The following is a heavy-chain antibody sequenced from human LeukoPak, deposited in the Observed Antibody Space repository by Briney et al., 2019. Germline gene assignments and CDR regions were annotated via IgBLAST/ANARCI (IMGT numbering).Heavy chain of an antibody. D-gene: IGHD1-7*01. CDR2: IRPDGSHI. V-gene: IGHV3-33*08. Sequence: GGSLRLSCAASGFTFTNYWMHWVRQAPGKGLEWVAVIRPDGSHISYVDPVKGRFTISRDNSNNMLYLQMNSLRAEDTALYYCLREVDWKYAFDYWGRGTLVTVSS. J-gene: IGHJ4*02. CDR1: GFTFTNYW. CDR3: LREVDWKYAFDY.